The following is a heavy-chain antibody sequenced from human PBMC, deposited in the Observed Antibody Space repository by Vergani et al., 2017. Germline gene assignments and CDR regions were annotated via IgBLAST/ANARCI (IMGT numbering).Heavy chain of an antibody. V-gene: IGHV3-7*01. CDR2: IKQDDSEK. CDR3: ASDWTNGGSRDIDV. Sequence: EAQLVESGGDLVQPGGSLTLSCVGSGFSFSSYWVSWVRQAPGKGLEWVSTIKQDDSEKYYGDSVKGRVTSSRDNAKKSVFLQMSSLRVEDTAVYYCASDWTNGGSRDIDVWGTGTTVNRSS. J-gene: IGHJ6*03. D-gene: IGHD4-23*01. CDR1: GFSFSSYW.